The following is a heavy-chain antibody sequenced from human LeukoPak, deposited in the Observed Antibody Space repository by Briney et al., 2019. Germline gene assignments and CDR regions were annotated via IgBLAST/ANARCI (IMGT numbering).Heavy chain of an antibody. CDR1: GYTFTNYA. CDR3: ARERWHCRVNCYSVYYYALDV. CDR2: INPGNGDT. V-gene: IGHV1-3*01. J-gene: IGHJ6*02. Sequence: EASVNVSCKGSGYTFTNYAVHWVRQAPGQRLEWLGCINPGNGDTKYSQNFQGRVTVTSDTSAATAYVELNSLTSEDTAVYYCARERWHCRVNCYSVYYYALDVWGQGTTVTVSS. D-gene: IGHD2-15*01.